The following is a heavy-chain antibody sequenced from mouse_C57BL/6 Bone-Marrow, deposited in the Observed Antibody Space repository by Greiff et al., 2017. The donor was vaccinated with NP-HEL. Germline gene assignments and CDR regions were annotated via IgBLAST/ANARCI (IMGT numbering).Heavy chain of an antibody. J-gene: IGHJ4*01. D-gene: IGHD2-5*01. CDR1: GYTFTSYW. CDR2: IHPNSGST. V-gene: IGHV1-64*01. Sequence: QVQLQQPGAELVKPGASVKLSCKASGYTFTSYWMHWVKQRPGQGLEWIGMIHPNSGSTNYNEKFKSKATLTVDKSSSTAYMQLSSLTSEYSAVYYCARNDYSNWGAMDYWGQGTSVTVSS. CDR3: ARNDYSNWGAMDY.